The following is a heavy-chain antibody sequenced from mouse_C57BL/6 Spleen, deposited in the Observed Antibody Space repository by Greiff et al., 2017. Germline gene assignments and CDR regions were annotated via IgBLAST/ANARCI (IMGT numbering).Heavy chain of an antibody. CDR2: INPNNGGT. CDR1: GYTFTDYN. Sequence: EVQLQQSGPELVKPGASVKIPCKASGYTFTDYNMDWVKQSHGKSLEWIGDINPNNGGTIYNQKFKGKATLTVDKSSSTAYMELRSLTSEDTAVYYCARRENGYSWYFDVWGTGTTVTVAA. D-gene: IGHD2-3*01. J-gene: IGHJ1*03. CDR3: ARRENGYSWYFDV. V-gene: IGHV1-18*01.